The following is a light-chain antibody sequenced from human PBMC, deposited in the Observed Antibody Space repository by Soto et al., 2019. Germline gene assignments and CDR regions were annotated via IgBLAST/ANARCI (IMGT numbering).Light chain of an antibody. V-gene: IGLV2-14*01. CDR2: EAS. Sequence: QSALTQPASVYGSPGQSITISCTGTSSDVGGYNYVSWYQHHPGKAPKLMIYEASNRPTGVSDRFSGSKSVNTASLTISGLQAEDEADYYCHSYTSRSNYVFGTWTQLTVL. CDR1: SSDVGGYNY. CDR3: HSYTSRSNYV. J-gene: IGLJ1*01.